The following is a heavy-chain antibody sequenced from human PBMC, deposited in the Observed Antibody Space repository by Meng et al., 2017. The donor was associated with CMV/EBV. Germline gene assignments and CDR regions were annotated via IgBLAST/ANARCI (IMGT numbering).Heavy chain of an antibody. D-gene: IGHD6-6*01. CDR1: GFTFSNSD. CDR3: ATWPYSSSYYYYGMDV. J-gene: IGHJ6*02. V-gene: IGHV3-19*01. Sequence: GGSLRLSCAASGFTFSNSDMNWVRQAPGKGLEWVSGVSWNGSRTHYADSVKGRFIISRDNSRNFLYQQMNSLRAEDTAVYYCATWPYSSSYYYYGMDVWGQGTTVTVSS. CDR2: VSWNGSRT.